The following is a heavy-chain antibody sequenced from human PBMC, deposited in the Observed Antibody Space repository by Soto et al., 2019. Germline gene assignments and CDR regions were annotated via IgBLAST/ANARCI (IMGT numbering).Heavy chain of an antibody. J-gene: IGHJ4*02. CDR2: IYHSGNI. CDR3: YMELNSLTSEDTAMYYCTRSAISPYGGLIGPFDY. Sequence: QVQLQESGPGLVKPSGTLSLTCAVSGDSISGSNWWSWVRQPPGKGLEWIGEIYHSGNINYNPSLKSRGTISVDKSKNQFSLRLSSVTAADTSANTVYMELNSLTSEDTAMYYCTRSAISPYGGLIGPFDYWGQGNLVTVSS. V-gene: IGHV4-4*02. D-gene: IGHD3-16*02. CDR1: GDSISGSNW.